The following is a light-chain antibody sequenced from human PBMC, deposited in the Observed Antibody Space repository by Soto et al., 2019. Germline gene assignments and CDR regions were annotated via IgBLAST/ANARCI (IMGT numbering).Light chain of an antibody. CDR3: QQYYSAPDT. CDR1: QSVFLSSNNKNY. Sequence: DIVMTQSPDSLAVSLGERATINCKSSQSVFLSSNNKNYLAWYQQKPGQPPKLLIYWASTRESGVPDRFSGSGSGTDFTLTISSLQAEDVAFYSCQQYYSAPDTFGQGTKLEI. CDR2: WAS. J-gene: IGKJ2*01. V-gene: IGKV4-1*01.